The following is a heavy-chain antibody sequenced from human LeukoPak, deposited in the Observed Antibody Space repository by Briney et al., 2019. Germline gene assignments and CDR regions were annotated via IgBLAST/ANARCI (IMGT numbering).Heavy chain of an antibody. CDR2: IIPIFGTA. V-gene: IGHV1-69*05. CDR1: GGTFSSYA. CDR3: AGHDYGDYLEGYFDY. D-gene: IGHD4-17*01. Sequence: SVKVSCKASGGTFSSYAISWVRQAPGQGLEWMGGIIPIFGTADYAQKFQGRVTITTDESTSTAYMELSSLRSEDTAVYYCAGHDYGDYLEGYFDYWGQGTLVTVSS. J-gene: IGHJ4*02.